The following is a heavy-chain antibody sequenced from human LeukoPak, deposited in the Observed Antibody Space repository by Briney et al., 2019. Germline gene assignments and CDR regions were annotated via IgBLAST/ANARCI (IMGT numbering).Heavy chain of an antibody. CDR2: ISYDGSNK. CDR3: AKAPLGDQLLSFDY. D-gene: IGHD2-2*01. CDR1: GFTFSSYG. J-gene: IGHJ4*02. V-gene: IGHV3-30*18. Sequence: PGGSLRLSCAASGFTFSSYGMHWVRQAPGKGLEWVAVISYDGSNKYYADSVKGRFTISRDNSKNTLYLQMNSLRAEDTAVYYCAKAPLGDQLLSFDYWGQGTLVTVSS.